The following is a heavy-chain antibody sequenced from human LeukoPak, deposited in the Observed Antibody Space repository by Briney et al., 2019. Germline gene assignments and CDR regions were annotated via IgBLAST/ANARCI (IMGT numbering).Heavy chain of an antibody. J-gene: IGHJ4*02. CDR2: ISGSGGRP. V-gene: IGHV3-23*01. Sequence: GGSLRLSCAATGFTFSSCAMSWVRQAPGKGLEWVSAISGSGGRPYYADSVKGRFTISRDNSKNTLYLQMNSLRAEDTAVYYCARHPEPGYCSSTSCHESYFDYWGQGTLVTVSS. CDR3: ARHPEPGYCSSTSCHESYFDY. D-gene: IGHD2-2*01. CDR1: GFTFSSCA.